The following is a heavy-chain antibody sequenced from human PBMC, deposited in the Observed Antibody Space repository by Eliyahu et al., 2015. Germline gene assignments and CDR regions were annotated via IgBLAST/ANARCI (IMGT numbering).Heavy chain of an antibody. CDR3: ASGQQLVLFDY. CDR1: GYSFTSXW. Sequence: EVQLVQSGAEVXKPGXSXRISXKGSGYSFTSXWISWVRQMPGKGLEWMGRIDPSDSXTNYSPSFQGHVTISADKSISTAYLQWSSLKASDTAMYYCASGQQLVLFDYWGQGTLVTVSS. V-gene: IGHV5-10-1*03. J-gene: IGHJ4*02. D-gene: IGHD6-13*01. CDR2: IDPSDSXT.